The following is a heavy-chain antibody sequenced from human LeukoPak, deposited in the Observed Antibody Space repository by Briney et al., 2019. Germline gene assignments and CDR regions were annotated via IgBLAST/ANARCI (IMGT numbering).Heavy chain of an antibody. CDR1: GYTFSNYW. J-gene: IGHJ4*02. D-gene: IGHD1-7*01. V-gene: IGHV3-74*01. CDR2: INPDGSTI. CDR3: ATAGNYRFDY. Sequence: GGSLRLSCAASGYTFSNYWVHWVRQAPGKGLVWVSRINPDGSTINYADSVKGRFTISRDNAKNTLYLQMNSLRDEDTAVYYCATAGNYRFDYWGQGTLVTVSS.